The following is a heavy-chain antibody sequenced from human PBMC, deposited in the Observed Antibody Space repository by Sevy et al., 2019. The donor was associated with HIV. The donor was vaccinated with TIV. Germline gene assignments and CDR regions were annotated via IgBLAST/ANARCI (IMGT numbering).Heavy chain of an antibody. D-gene: IGHD3-10*01. V-gene: IGHV3-11*01. CDR1: GFTFSDYH. J-gene: IGHJ5*02. CDR2: ISSSGSTI. CDR3: ARDKESLWFGELGGFDP. Sequence: GGSLRLSCAASGFTFSDYHMSWIRQAPGKGLEWVSYISSSGSTIYYADSVKGRFTISRDNAKNSLYLQMNSLRAEDTAVYYCARDKESLWFGELGGFDPWGQGTLVTVSS.